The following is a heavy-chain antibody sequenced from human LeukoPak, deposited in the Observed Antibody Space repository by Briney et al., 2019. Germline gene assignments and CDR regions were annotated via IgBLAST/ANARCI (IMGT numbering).Heavy chain of an antibody. Sequence: SETLSLTCTVSGGSISSGSYYWSWIRQPPGKGLEWIGHIFYTGSSNYNPSLRSRVTISLDRSKNQFSLRLTSVTAADTAVYYCARAGAWQIDPWGQGTLVTVSS. CDR3: ARAGAWQIDP. CDR2: IFYTGSS. CDR1: GGSISSGSYY. D-gene: IGHD3-10*01. V-gene: IGHV4-61*01. J-gene: IGHJ5*02.